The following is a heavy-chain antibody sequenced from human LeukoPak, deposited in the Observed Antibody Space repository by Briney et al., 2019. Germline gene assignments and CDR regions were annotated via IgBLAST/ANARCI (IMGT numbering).Heavy chain of an antibody. J-gene: IGHJ6*03. CDR2: LSGSGTAT. CDR3: AKHLGSHSFLFYYMDV. CDR1: QFTFSRFA. Sequence: PGGSLRLSCAASQFTFSRFAMSWIRQAPGTGLEWVSTLSGSGTATYYADSVKGRFTTSRDNSKDTLYLQMDNLRADDTAVYYCAKHLGSHSFLFYYMDVWGTGTSVIVSS. V-gene: IGHV3-23*01. D-gene: IGHD2-21*01.